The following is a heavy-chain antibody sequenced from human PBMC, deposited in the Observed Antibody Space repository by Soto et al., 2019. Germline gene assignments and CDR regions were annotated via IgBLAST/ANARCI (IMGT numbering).Heavy chain of an antibody. CDR3: AKGPRNWGFDY. CDR1: GYTFTSDD. J-gene: IGHJ4*02. V-gene: IGHV1-8*01. Sequence: QVQLVQSGAEVKKPGASVKISCKASGYTFTSDDFNWVRQATGQGREWMGWMNPNNGNTGYAQKFQGRVTMTRDTSISTAHMELSSLTSDDTAVYYWAKGPRNWGFDYWGQGTLVTVSS. D-gene: IGHD7-27*01. CDR2: MNPNNGNT.